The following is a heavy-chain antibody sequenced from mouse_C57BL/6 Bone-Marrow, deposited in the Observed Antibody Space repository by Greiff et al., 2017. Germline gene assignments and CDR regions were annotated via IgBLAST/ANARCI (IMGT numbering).Heavy chain of an antibody. J-gene: IGHJ4*01. CDR3: ARDGSSYHYAMDY. CDR1: GFNIKDYY. V-gene: IGHV14-2*01. Sequence: VHVKQSGAELVKPGASVKLSCTASGFNIKDYYMHWVKQRTEQGLAWIGRIEPEDGETKYAPKFPGKATLTADHSSNTAYLQRSRLTSEDTACYYCARDGSSYHYAMDYWGQGTSVTVSS. D-gene: IGHD1-1*01. CDR2: IEPEDGET.